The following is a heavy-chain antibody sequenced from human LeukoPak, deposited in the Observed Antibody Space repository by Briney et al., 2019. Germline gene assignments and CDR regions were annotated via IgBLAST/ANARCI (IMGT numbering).Heavy chain of an antibody. CDR2: IYYSGST. CDR1: GGSVSSGSYY. CDR3: ARAPDIVATMFDY. V-gene: IGHV4-61*01. D-gene: IGHD5-12*01. J-gene: IGHJ4*02. Sequence: SVTLSLTCTVSGGSVSSGSYYWSWIRQPPGKGLEWIGYIYYSGSTNYNPSLKSRVTISVDTSKNQFSLKLSSVTAADTAVYYCARAPDIVATMFDYWGQGTLVTVSS.